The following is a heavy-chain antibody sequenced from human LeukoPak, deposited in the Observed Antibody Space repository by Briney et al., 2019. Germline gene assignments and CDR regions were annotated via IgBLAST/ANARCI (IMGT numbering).Heavy chain of an antibody. CDR3: ARDIVVVPASYYDFWSGYPTFDY. V-gene: IGHV1-2*02. CDR2: INPNSGGT. CDR1: GYTFTGYY. D-gene: IGHD3-3*01. J-gene: IGHJ4*02. Sequence: ASVKVSCKASGYTFTGYYMHWVRQAPGQGLEWMGWINPNSGGTNYAQKFQGRVTMTRDTSISTAYMELSRLRSDDTAVYYCARDIVVVPASYYDFWSGYPTFDYWGQGTLVTVSS.